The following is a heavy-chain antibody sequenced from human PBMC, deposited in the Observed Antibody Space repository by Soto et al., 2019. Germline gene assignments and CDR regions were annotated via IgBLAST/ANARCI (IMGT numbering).Heavy chain of an antibody. Sequence: GESLKISCKGSGYSFTSYWISWVRQMPGKGLEWMGRIDPSDSYTNYSPSFQGHVTISADKSISTAYLQWSSLRAEDTAAYYCARGWALDCSGGRCYSEYHYYGMDVWGQGTTVTVSS. CDR1: GYSFTSYW. D-gene: IGHD2-15*01. V-gene: IGHV5-10-1*01. J-gene: IGHJ6*02. CDR3: ARGWALDCSGGRCYSEYHYYGMDV. CDR2: IDPSDSYT.